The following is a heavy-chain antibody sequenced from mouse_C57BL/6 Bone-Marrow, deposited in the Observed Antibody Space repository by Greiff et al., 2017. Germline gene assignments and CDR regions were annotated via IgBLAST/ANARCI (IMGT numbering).Heavy chain of an antibody. CDR1: GYTFTSYW. CDR3: APHYYGSSYDWYFDV. V-gene: IGHV1-50*01. D-gene: IGHD1-1*01. J-gene: IGHJ1*03. Sequence: QVQLQQPGAELVKPGASVKLSCKASGYTFTSYWMQWVKQRPGQGLEWIGEIDPSDSYTNYNQKFKGKATLTVDTSSSTAYMQLSSLTSEDSSVYYCAPHYYGSSYDWYFDVWGTGTTVTVSS. CDR2: IDPSDSYT.